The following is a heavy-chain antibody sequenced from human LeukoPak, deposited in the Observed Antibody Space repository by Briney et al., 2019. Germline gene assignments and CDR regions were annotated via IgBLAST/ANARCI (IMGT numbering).Heavy chain of an antibody. Sequence: ASVKVSCKASGGTFSSYAISWVRQAPGQGLEWMGGIIPIFGTANYAQKFQGRVTITADESTSTAYMELSSLRSEDTAVYYCAGSYYFWSGYPYWGQATLVTVSS. CDR1: GGTFSSYA. J-gene: IGHJ4*02. CDR2: IIPIFGTA. CDR3: AGSYYFWSGYPY. V-gene: IGHV1-69*13. D-gene: IGHD3-3*01.